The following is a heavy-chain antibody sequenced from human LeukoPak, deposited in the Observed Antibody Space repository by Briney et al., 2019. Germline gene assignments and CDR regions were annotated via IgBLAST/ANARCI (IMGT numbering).Heavy chain of an antibody. CDR3: AIGVEMSFFDI. J-gene: IGHJ3*02. CDR2: IKTKTNGGTA. D-gene: IGHD5-24*01. CDR1: GFTFSNAW. Sequence: GGSLRLSCAASGFTFSNAWMSWVRQAPGKGLEWVGRIKTKTNGGTADYTPPVKGRFTISRDDSKNTLYLQMNSLKTDDTAVYYCAIGVEMSFFDIWGQGTMVTVSS. V-gene: IGHV3-15*01.